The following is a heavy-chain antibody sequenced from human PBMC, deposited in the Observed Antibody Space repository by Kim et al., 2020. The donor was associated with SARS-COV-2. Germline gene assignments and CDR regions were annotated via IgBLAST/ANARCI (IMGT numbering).Heavy chain of an antibody. J-gene: IGHJ3*02. CDR3: ARGTYYYDSGGNAFDI. CDR1: GFTFSSYD. CDR2: IGTAGDT. V-gene: IGHV3-13*01. D-gene: IGHD3-10*01. Sequence: GGSLRLSCAASGFTFSSYDMHWVRQATGKGLEWVSAIGTAGDTYYPGSVKGRFTISRENAKNSLYLQMNSLRAGDTAVYYCARGTYYYDSGGNAFDIWGQGTMVTVSS.